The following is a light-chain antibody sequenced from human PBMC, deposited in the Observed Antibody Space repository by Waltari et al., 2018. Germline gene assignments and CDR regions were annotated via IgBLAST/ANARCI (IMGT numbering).Light chain of an antibody. V-gene: IGLV1-51*01. CDR1: SPNIGNNY. CDR3: GTWDSSLSVGV. Sequence: QSVLTQPPSVSAAPGQKVTISCSGTSPNIGNNYVSWYQQFPGTAPKLLIYENNKRPSGIPDRFFGSKSCTSATLDIHGLQTGDEADYYCGTWDSSLSVGVLGGGTKLTVL. J-gene: IGLJ2*01. CDR2: ENN.